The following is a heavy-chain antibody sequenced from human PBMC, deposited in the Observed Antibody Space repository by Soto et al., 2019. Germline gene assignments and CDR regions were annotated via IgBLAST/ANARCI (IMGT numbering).Heavy chain of an antibody. J-gene: IGHJ3*02. CDR3: ARGYRGVRSQYEVNYAFDI. Sequence: EVQLVESGGGLVKPGGSLRLSCAASGFTFSSHSMNWVRQAPGKGLEWVSSISSRSSYIYYADAMEGRITISRDNAKHPLYLQMNSLRAEDTAVYSCARGYRGVRSQYEVNYAFDIWGKGTMVLVSS. CDR2: ISSRSSYI. V-gene: IGHV3-21*01. CDR1: GFTFSSHS. D-gene: IGHD3-10*01.